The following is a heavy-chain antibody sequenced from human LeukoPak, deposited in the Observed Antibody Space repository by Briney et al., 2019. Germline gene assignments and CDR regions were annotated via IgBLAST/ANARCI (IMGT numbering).Heavy chain of an antibody. D-gene: IGHD2-2*02. CDR3: ARGGCSSTSCYTFRYFDL. J-gene: IGHJ2*01. CDR2: ISYDGSNK. CDR1: GFTFSSYA. Sequence: PGRSLRLSCAASGFTFSSYAMRWVRQAPGKGLEWVAVISYDGSNKYYADSVKGRFTISRDNSKNTLYLQMNSLRAEDTAVYYCARGGCSSTSCYTFRYFDLWGRGTLVTVSS. V-gene: IGHV3-30*01.